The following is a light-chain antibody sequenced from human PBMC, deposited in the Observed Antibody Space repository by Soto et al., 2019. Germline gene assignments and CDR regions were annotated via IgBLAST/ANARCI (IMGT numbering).Light chain of an antibody. J-gene: IGKJ2*01. CDR3: QQLNSYPYT. CDR1: QGINNF. V-gene: IGKV1-9*01. CDR2: GAS. Sequence: DIQLTQSPSFLSASVGDRVTITCRASQGINNFLAWYQQKPGKAPKVLIYGASTLQSGVPSRFSGSGSGTEFTLTVSNLQPEDFATYYCQQLNSYPYTFGQGTKLEIK.